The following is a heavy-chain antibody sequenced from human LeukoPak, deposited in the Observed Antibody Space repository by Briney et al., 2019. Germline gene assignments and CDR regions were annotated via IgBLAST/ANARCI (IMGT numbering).Heavy chain of an antibody. D-gene: IGHD3-10*01. J-gene: IGHJ6*03. CDR1: GFTFSSYW. V-gene: IGHV3-7*01. Sequence: PGGSLRLSCAASGFTFSSYWMSWVRQAPGKGLEWVANIKRDGSEKYYVDSVKGRFTISRDNAKNSLYLQMNSLRAEDTAVYYCARVNRDLYYYYYMDVWGKGTTVTVSS. CDR2: IKRDGSEK. CDR3: ARVNRDLYYYYYMDV.